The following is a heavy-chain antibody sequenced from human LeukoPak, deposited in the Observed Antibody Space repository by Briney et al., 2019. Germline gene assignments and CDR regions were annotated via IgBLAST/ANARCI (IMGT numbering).Heavy chain of an antibody. CDR1: GGSISSGGYY. D-gene: IGHD5-12*01. V-gene: IGHV4-31*03. CDR2: IYYSGST. CDR3: ARALRFNDAFDI. J-gene: IGHJ3*02. Sequence: SETLSLTCTVSGGSISSGGYYWSWIRQHPGKGLEWIGYIYYSGSTYHNPSLKSRVTISVDTSKNQFSLKLSSVTAADTAVYYCARALRFNDAFDIWGQGTMVTVSS.